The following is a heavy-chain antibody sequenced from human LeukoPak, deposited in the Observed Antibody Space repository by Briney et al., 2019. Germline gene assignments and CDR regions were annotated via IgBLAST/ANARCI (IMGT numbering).Heavy chain of an antibody. V-gene: IGHV3-7*05. D-gene: IGHD6-19*01. J-gene: IGHJ4*02. CDR3: TRDNAGSGWVY. CDR2: IKHDGSET. Sequence: GGSLRLSCAASGFTFSSYWMSWVRQAPGKGLQWVANIKHDGSETHYVDSGKGRFTISRDNAKNSLYLQMNSLRGEDTAVYYCTRDNAGSGWVYWGQETLVTVSS. CDR1: GFTFSSYW.